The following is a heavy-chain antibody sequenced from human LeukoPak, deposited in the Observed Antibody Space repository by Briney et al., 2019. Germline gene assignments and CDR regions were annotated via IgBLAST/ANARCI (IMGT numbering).Heavy chain of an antibody. Sequence: TLSLTCTVSGGSISSYYWSWIRQPPGKALEWLALIDWDDDKYYSTSLKTRLTISKDTSKNQVVLTMTNMDPVDTATYYCARTANWRDAFDIWGQGTMVTVSS. J-gene: IGHJ3*02. D-gene: IGHD7-27*01. CDR3: ARTANWRDAFDI. V-gene: IGHV2-70*18. CDR1: GGSISSYY. CDR2: IDWDDDK.